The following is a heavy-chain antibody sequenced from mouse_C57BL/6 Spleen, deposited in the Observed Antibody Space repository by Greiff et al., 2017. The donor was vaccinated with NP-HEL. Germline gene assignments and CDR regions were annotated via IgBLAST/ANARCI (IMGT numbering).Heavy chain of an antibody. CDR2: IDPSDSYT. V-gene: IGHV1-59*01. CDR1: GYTFTSYW. Sequence: QVQLQQPGAELVRPGTSVKLSCKASGYTFTSYWMHWVKQRPGQGLEWIGVIDPSDSYTNYNQKFKGKAILTVDTSSSTAYMQLSSLTSEDSAVYYGARLRTTGYYAMDYWGQGTSVTVSS. CDR3: ARLRTTGYYAMDY. J-gene: IGHJ4*01. D-gene: IGHD2-1*01.